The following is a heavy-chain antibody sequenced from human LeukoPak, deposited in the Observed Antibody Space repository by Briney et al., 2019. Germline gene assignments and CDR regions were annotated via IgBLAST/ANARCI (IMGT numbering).Heavy chain of an antibody. CDR1: GFTFSSYW. Sequence: GGSLRLSCAASGFTFSSYWMNWVRQAPGKGLVWVSRIASDGSSTTYADSVKGRFSTSRDNAKNTLYLQMNSLRVEDTAVYYCARGRPHGNDYWGQGTLVTVSS. CDR3: ARGRPHGNDY. D-gene: IGHD4-23*01. J-gene: IGHJ4*02. CDR2: IASDGSST. V-gene: IGHV3-74*01.